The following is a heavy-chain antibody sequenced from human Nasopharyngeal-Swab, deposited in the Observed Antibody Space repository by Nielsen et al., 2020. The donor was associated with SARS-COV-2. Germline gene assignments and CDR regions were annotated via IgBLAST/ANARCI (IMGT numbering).Heavy chain of an antibody. J-gene: IGHJ2*01. CDR3: ARENNWEALRYIDL. D-gene: IGHD1-20*01. Sequence: SLKISCETSGCTFDDYAMYWVRQAPGKGLEWVSGISWNGNIRGHADSLEGRFTISRDNAKSSLYLQMNSLRVEDTALYYCARENNWEALRYIDLWGRGTLVTVSS. CDR1: GCTFDDYA. V-gene: IGHV3-9*01. CDR2: ISWNGNIR.